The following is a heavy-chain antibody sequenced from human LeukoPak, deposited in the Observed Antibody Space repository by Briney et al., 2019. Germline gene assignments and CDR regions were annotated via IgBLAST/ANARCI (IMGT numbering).Heavy chain of an antibody. J-gene: IGHJ5*02. D-gene: IGHD3-3*01. V-gene: IGHV3-21*01. Sequence: GGSLTRYCAASGFTFSSYSMNWVRQAPGKGLEWVSSISSSSSYIYYTVSVKGRFTIPRDNAKNSLYLQMNSLRAEDTAVYYWARDILEANWFDPWGQGTLVTV. CDR2: ISSSSSYI. CDR3: ARDILEANWFDP. CDR1: GFTFSSYS.